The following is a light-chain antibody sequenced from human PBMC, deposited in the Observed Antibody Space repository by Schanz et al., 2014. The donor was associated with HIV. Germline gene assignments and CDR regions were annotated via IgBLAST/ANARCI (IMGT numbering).Light chain of an antibody. J-gene: IGKJ3*01. V-gene: IGKV3-15*01. Sequence: EIVMTQSPATLSVSPGERATLSCRASQSVSGNLAWYQQSPGQAPRLLIYGASTRATGIPARFSGSGSGTEFTLTINSLQSEDFAVYYCQQYNYWPRTFGPGTKVDIK. CDR2: GAS. CDR1: QSVSGN. CDR3: QQYNYWPRT.